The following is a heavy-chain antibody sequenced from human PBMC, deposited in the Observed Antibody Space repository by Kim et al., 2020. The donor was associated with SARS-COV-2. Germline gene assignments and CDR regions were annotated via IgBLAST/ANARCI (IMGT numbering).Heavy chain of an antibody. Sequence: GGSLRLSCAASGFTFSSYWMHWVRQAPGKGLLWVSRINSDGSSTSYADSVKGRFTISRDNAKNTLYLQMNSLRAEDTAVYYCARAAGGYLVRTYSYYFDYWGQGTLVTVSS. D-gene: IGHD5-12*01. J-gene: IGHJ4*02. CDR1: GFTFSSYW. CDR2: INSDGSST. CDR3: ARAAGGYLVRTYSYYFDY. V-gene: IGHV3-74*01.